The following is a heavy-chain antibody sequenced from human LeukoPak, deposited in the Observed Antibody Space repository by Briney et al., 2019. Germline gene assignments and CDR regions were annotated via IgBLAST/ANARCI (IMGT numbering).Heavy chain of an antibody. CDR2: IGYDGSKI. Sequence: GGSLRLSCAASGFTFSRSGMHWVRQAPGKGLEWVTFIGYDGSKIFYADSVKGRFTISRDNSRNTLYLQMNSLRAEDTAVYYCAREGRGGFDIWGQGTMVTVSS. V-gene: IGHV3-30*02. CDR3: AREGRGGFDI. D-gene: IGHD3-16*01. J-gene: IGHJ3*02. CDR1: GFTFSRSG.